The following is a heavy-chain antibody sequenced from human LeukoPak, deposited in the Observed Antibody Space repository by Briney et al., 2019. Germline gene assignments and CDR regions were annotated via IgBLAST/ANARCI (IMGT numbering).Heavy chain of an antibody. J-gene: IGHJ4*02. V-gene: IGHV3-30-3*01. CDR2: ISYGGSNK. CDR1: GFTFSSYA. CDR3: ARDRGYSYGPVVGYFDY. Sequence: PGGSLRLSCAASGFTFSSYAMRWVRQAPGKGLEWVAVISYGGSNKYYADSVKGRFTISRDNSKNTLYLQMNSLRAEDTAVYYCARDRGYSYGPVVGYFDYWGQGTLVTVSS. D-gene: IGHD5-18*01.